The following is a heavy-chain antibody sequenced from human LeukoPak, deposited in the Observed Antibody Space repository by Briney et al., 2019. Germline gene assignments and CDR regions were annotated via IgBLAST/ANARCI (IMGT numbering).Heavy chain of an antibody. J-gene: IGHJ4*02. CDR2: ISASGGRT. CDR1: GITLSNYG. CDR3: AKRGVVIRVILVGFHKEAYYFDS. Sequence: PGGSLRLSCAVSGITLSNYGISWVRQAPGKGMEWVAGISASGGRTKYVDSVKGRFTISRDNYKKTMYLPMNSMRAEDMAVYFCAKRGVVIRVILVGFHKEAYYFDSWGQGALVTVSS. V-gene: IGHV3-23*01. D-gene: IGHD3-22*01.